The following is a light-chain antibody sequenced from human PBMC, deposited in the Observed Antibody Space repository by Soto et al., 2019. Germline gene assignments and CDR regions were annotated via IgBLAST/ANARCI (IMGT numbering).Light chain of an antibody. J-gene: IGLJ2*01. CDR1: SSDIGGYNL. CDR3: SSYTGDSNSVI. Sequence: QPVLTQPASVSGSPGQSITISCTGTSSDIGGYNLVSWYQQHPGKAPKLIIYEGIKRPSGVSHRFSGSKSGNTASLTISGLQAEDEADYYCSSYTGDSNSVIFGGGTKLTVL. CDR2: EGI. V-gene: IGLV2-23*01.